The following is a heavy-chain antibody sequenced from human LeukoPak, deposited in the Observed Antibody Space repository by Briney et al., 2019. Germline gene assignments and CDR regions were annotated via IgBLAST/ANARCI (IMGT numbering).Heavy chain of an antibody. D-gene: IGHD1-26*01. J-gene: IGHJ4*02. CDR1: VGSISTYY. CDR2: ISYTGSS. CDR3: ARVEWELFGFDY. V-gene: IGHV4-59*01. Sequence: SETLSLTCTVSVGSISTYYWSWIRQPPGQGLEWIGHISYTGSSHYNPSLNSRVTMSVDSSKNQFSLKLTSVTAADTAVYYCARVEWELFGFDYWGQGIPVTVSS.